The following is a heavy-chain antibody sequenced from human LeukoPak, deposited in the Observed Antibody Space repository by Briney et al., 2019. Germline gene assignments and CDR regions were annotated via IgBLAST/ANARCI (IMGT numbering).Heavy chain of an antibody. D-gene: IGHD3-16*01. CDR1: GFTFSNYG. CDR3: TKGVLGGTQSVSAGLDS. V-gene: IGHV3-30*18. J-gene: IGHJ4*02. CDR2: ISYDGSNK. Sequence: GGSLRLSCVASGFTFSNYGMHWARQAPGKGLEWVAVISYDGSNKYYADSVKGRFTISRDNSKNTLYLQMNSLRAEDTAVYYCTKGVLGGTQSVSAGLDSWGQGTLVTVSS.